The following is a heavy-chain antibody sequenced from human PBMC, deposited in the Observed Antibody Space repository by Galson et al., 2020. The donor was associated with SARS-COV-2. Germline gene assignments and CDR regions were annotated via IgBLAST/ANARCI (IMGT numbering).Heavy chain of an antibody. CDR2: INPNSGGT. CDR1: GYTFTGYY. J-gene: IGHJ3*02. V-gene: IGHV1-2*02. D-gene: IGHD5-18*01. Sequence: ASVKVSCKASGYTFTGYYMHWVRQAPGQGLEWMGWINPNSGGTNYAQKLQGRVTMTRDTSISIAYMELSRLRSDDTAVYYCARDGTAMVTNGFDIWGQGTMVTVSS. CDR3: ARDGTAMVTNGFDI.